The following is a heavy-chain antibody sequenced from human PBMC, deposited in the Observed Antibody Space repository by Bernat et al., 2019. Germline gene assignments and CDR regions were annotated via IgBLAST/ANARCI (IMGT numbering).Heavy chain of an antibody. CDR3: AGSNWNDQTVP. CDR2: IYCGGST. Sequence: EVQLVETGGGLIQPGGSLRLSCAASGFIVSSNYMSWVRQAPGKGLEWVSVIYCGGSTYYADSVKGRFTISRDNSKNTLYLQMNSLRAEDTAVYYCAGSNWNDQTVPWGQGTLVTVSS. J-gene: IGHJ5*02. CDR1: GFIVSSNY. D-gene: IGHD1-20*01. V-gene: IGHV3-53*02.